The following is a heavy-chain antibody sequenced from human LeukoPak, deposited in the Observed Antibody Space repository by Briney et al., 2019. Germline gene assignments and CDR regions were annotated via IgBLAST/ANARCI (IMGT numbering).Heavy chain of an antibody. D-gene: IGHD6-19*01. CDR2: ISPYGSQK. CDR1: GFTFRDYT. J-gene: IGHJ4*02. Sequence: GGSLRLSCLASGFTFRDYTFHWVRQTPDKGLEWVAVISPYGSQKWYADSVKGRFTISRDHSKNTLSLQMNSLQTEDTAIYHCVTSPDSAWHQFDFWGQGTLVTVSS. V-gene: IGHV3-30-3*01. CDR3: VTSPDSAWHQFDF.